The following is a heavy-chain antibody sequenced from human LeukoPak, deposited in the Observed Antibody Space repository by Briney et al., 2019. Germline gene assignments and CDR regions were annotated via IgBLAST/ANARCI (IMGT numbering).Heavy chain of an antibody. CDR3: AILATRGPKDC. CDR1: GFNFRNYA. D-gene: IGHD3-3*02. CDR2: ISDNGGST. Sequence: GGSLRLSCAASGFNFRNYAMHWVRQAPGKGLEYVSAISDNGGSTLYPNSVRGRFTISRDNAKNSLYLQMNTLRVEDTAVYYCAILATRGPKDCWGQGTLVTVSS. V-gene: IGHV3-64*01. J-gene: IGHJ4*02.